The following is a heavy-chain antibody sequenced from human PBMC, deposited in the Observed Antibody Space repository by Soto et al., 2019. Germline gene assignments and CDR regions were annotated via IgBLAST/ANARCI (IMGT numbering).Heavy chain of an antibody. D-gene: IGHD6-19*01. CDR3: ARDRIAVAGNPEYFQH. CDR2: IYSGGST. J-gene: IGHJ1*01. CDR1: GFTVSSNY. V-gene: IGHV3-66*01. Sequence: EVQLVESGGGLVQPGGSLRLSCAASGFTVSSNYMSWVRQAPGNGLEWVSVIYSGGSTYYADSVKVRFTISRDNSKNTRYLQMNSLSADDTAVYYCARDRIAVAGNPEYFQHWGQGTLVTVSS.